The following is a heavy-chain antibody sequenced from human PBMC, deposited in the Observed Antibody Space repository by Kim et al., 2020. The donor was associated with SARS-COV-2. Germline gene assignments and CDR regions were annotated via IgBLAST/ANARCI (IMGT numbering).Heavy chain of an antibody. CDR3: ARVPKGRYNHFDY. Sequence: YEARVKGRFPHYRENSTNTVYLQMNRLRAEDTAVYYCARVPKGRYNHFDYWGQGTLVTVSS. D-gene: IGHD1-20*01. V-gene: IGHV3-66*01. J-gene: IGHJ4*02.